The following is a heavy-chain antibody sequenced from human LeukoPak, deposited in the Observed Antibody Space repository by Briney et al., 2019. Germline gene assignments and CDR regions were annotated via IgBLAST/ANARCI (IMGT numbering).Heavy chain of an antibody. V-gene: IGHV3-49*04. Sequence: PGGSLRLSCTASGFTFDDHAISWVRQAPGKGLEWVGFIRSKAYGGTTEHAASVKGRFTISRADSISIAYLHMTSLKTEDTAVYYCTRGPIQLWLYSGVDVWGQGTTVIVSS. D-gene: IGHD5-18*01. CDR1: GFTFDDHA. CDR3: TRGPIQLWLYSGVDV. J-gene: IGHJ6*02. CDR2: IRSKAYGGTT.